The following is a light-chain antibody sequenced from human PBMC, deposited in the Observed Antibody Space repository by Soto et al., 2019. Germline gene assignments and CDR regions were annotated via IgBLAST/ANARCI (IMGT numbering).Light chain of an antibody. CDR1: QSVTSNY. J-gene: IGKJ1*01. V-gene: IGKV3-20*01. CDR2: GAS. CDR3: QRYGGPSWT. Sequence: EIVLTQSPGTLSLSPGERATLSCRASQSVTSNYLAWYQQKPGQAPRLLIFGASSRATGIPDKFSGSGSGTDFTLTISRLEPDDFAVYYCQRYGGPSWTFGQGNRVEIK.